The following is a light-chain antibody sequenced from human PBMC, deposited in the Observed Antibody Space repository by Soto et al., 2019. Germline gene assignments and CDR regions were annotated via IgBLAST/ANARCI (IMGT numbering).Light chain of an antibody. CDR2: GAS. CDR3: QQYGDALLT. Sequence: EIVLTQSPDTLSLSPGERATVSCRASQSVRSRYLAWYQQKSGQAPRLLIYGASARAAGIADRFSGSGSGTDFTLTISRLEPADFAVYHCQQYGDALLTFGQGTKLEMK. CDR1: QSVRSRY. J-gene: IGKJ2*01. V-gene: IGKV3-20*01.